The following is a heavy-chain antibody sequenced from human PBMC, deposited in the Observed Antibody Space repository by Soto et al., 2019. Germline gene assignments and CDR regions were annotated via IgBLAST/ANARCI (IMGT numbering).Heavy chain of an antibody. CDR2: IFHTGST. Sequence: PSETLSLTCAVSGNSIRSGYYWGWIRQPPGKGLEWIGSIFHTGSTSYNPSLNSRVTISVDTSKSQFSLNLSSVTAADTAIYYCARDYIWYYGVFDPWGQGTLVTVSS. J-gene: IGHJ5*02. D-gene: IGHD1-7*01. V-gene: IGHV4-38-2*02. CDR1: GNSIRSGYY. CDR3: ARDYIWYYGVFDP.